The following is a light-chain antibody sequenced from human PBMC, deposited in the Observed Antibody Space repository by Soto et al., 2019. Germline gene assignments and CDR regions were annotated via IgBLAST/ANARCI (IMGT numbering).Light chain of an antibody. CDR3: QQSHTTTYT. Sequence: DIQMTQSPSSLSASEGDRVTITCRASQSISNYLNWYQQKPGQAPKLLIYAASSLQSGVPSRFTGRGSGTDFTLSISDLQPGDFATYSCQQSHTTTYTFGQGTRLEIK. J-gene: IGKJ2*01. V-gene: IGKV1-39*01. CDR2: AAS. CDR1: QSISNY.